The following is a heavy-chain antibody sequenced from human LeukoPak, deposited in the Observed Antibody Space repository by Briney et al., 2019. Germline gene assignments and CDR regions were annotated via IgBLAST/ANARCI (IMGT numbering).Heavy chain of an antibody. CDR1: GGSFSGYY. J-gene: IGHJ5*02. CDR2: INHSGST. D-gene: IGHD2-15*01. V-gene: IGHV4-34*01. Sequence: SETLSLTCAVYGGSFSGYYWSWIRQPPGKGLEWIGEINHSGSTNYNPSLKSRVTISVDTSKNQFSLKLSSVTAADTAVYYCAREIGYCSGGSCYFGWFDPWGQGTLVTVSS. CDR3: AREIGYCSGGSCYFGWFDP.